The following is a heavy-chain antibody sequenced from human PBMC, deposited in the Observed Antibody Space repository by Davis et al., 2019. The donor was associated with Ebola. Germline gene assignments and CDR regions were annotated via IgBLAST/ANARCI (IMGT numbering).Heavy chain of an antibody. CDR2: IRSKANSYAT. V-gene: IGHV3-73*01. Sequence: GESLKISCAASGFTFSGSAMHWVRQASGKGLEWVGRIRSKANSYATASAASVKGRFTISRDDSKNTAYLQMNSLKTEDTAVYYCTITVYYFDYWGQGTLVTVSS. CDR1: GFTFSGSA. CDR3: TITVYYFDY. J-gene: IGHJ4*02.